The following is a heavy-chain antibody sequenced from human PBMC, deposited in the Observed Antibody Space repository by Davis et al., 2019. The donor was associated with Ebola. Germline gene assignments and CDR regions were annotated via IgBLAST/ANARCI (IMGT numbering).Heavy chain of an antibody. D-gene: IGHD6-19*01. CDR1: GFSFSSYG. Sequence: PGGSLRLSCSASGFSFSSYGMHWVRQAPGKGLQWVALISYDGGNVDYADFVKGRFTISRDNLKNTLYLQMNGLRAEDTARYYCAKVKDRGQWLANYYFDYWGQGTLVAVSS. V-gene: IGHV3-30*18. CDR3: AKVKDRGQWLANYYFDY. CDR2: ISYDGGNV. J-gene: IGHJ4*02.